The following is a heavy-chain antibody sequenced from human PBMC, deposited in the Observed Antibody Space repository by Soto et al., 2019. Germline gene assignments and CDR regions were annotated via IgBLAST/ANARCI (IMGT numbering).Heavy chain of an antibody. CDR1: GGSISSSNW. Sequence: PSETLSLTCAVSGGSISSSNWWSWVRQPPGKGLEWIGEIYHSGSTYYNMSLKSRVTISVDKSNNQFSLKLTSMTAADSAVYYCARVGYTSGHHFDYWGQGTLVPVYS. V-gene: IGHV4-4*02. D-gene: IGHD5-18*01. CDR2: IYHSGST. J-gene: IGHJ4*02. CDR3: ARVGYTSGHHFDY.